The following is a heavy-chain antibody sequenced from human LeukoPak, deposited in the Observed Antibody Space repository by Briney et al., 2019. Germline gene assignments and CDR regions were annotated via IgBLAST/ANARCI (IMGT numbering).Heavy chain of an antibody. CDR3: ARQPAVTDAFDI. CDR1: GGSFSGYY. D-gene: IGHD4-17*01. J-gene: IGHJ3*02. CDR2: INHSGST. Sequence: SETLSLTCAVYGGSFSGYYWSWIRQPPGKGLEWIGEINHSGSTNYNPSLKSRVTISVDTSKNQFSLKLSSVTAADTAVYYCARQPAVTDAFDIWGQGTMVTVSS. V-gene: IGHV4-34*01.